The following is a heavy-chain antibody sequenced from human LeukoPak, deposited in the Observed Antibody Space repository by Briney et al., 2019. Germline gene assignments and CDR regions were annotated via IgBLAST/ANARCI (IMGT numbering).Heavy chain of an antibody. CDR1: GGTFSSYA. CDR2: VIPIFGTA. J-gene: IGHJ2*01. V-gene: IGHV1-69*06. Sequence: SVKVSCKASGGTFSSYAISWVRQAPGQGLEWMGGVIPIFGTANYAQKFQGRVTITADKSTSTAYMELSSLRSEDTAVYYCASRAVAGTRLYWYFDLWGRGTLVTVSS. D-gene: IGHD6-19*01. CDR3: ASRAVAGTRLYWYFDL.